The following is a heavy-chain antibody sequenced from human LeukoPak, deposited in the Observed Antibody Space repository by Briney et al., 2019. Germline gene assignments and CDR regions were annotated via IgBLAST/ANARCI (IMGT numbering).Heavy chain of an antibody. Sequence: ASVKVSCKASGGTFSSYAISWVRQAPGQGLEWMGGIIPIFGTINYAQKFLGRVTITADESTNTAYMELSSLRSEDTAVYYCARAPQTGPRYYGMDVWGKGTTVTVSS. CDR3: ARAPQTGPRYYGMDV. J-gene: IGHJ6*04. D-gene: IGHD3-9*01. CDR1: GGTFSSYA. V-gene: IGHV1-69*13. CDR2: IIPIFGTI.